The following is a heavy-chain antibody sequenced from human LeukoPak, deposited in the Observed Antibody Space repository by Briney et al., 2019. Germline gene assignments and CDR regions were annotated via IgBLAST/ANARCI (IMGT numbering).Heavy chain of an antibody. Sequence: GCLRPSCEGSGVTFRIYWVSWGPPRPGGGVGWVASIQTEGGVEPYVTSVKGGFTFPRNNPRSSVFLQMNRLRAEDTAVYYCARLFGGVTTFDYWGQGARVTVSS. D-gene: IGHD3-10*01. CDR1: GVTFRIYW. CDR3: ARLFGGVTTFDY. CDR2: IQTEGGVE. V-gene: IGHV3-7*01. J-gene: IGHJ4*02.